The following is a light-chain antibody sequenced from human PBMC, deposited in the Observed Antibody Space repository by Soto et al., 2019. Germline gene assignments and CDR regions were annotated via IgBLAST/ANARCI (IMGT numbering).Light chain of an antibody. Sequence: EIVLTQSPATLSLSPGERATLSCRASQSVSSYLAWYQQKPGQAPRLLIYGASSRATGIPDRFSGSGSGTDFTLTISRLEPEDFATYYCQQSYSAPPITFGQGTRLEIK. CDR3: QQSYSAPPIT. CDR1: QSVSSY. J-gene: IGKJ5*01. CDR2: GAS. V-gene: IGKV3-11*01.